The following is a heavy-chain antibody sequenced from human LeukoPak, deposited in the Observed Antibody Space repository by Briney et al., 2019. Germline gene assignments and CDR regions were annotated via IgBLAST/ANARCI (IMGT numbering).Heavy chain of an antibody. CDR1: GFTFTKFW. Sequence: PGESLRLSCEASGFTFTKFWMSWVRQAPGKGLEWVANIQEDGKKENYVDSVRGRFTTSRDNAKNSIYLQMNSLRVEDTAVYYCAKDIVGGGDDYWGQGTLVTVSS. J-gene: IGHJ4*02. CDR3: AKDIVGGGDDY. CDR2: IQEDGKKE. V-gene: IGHV3-7*01. D-gene: IGHD2-21*02.